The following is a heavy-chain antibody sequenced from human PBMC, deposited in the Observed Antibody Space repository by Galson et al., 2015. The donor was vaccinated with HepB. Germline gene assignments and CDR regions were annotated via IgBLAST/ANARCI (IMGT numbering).Heavy chain of an antibody. CDR1: GFTLSDYY. CDR3: ARDGGYDAFDI. CDR2: ISSSSNYT. Sequence: SLRLSCAASGFTLSDYYMSWIRQAPGKGLEWVSYISSSSNYTNYADSVKGRFTISRDNAKNSLYLQMNSLRAEDTAVYYCARDGGYDAFDIWGQGTMVTVSS. J-gene: IGHJ3*02. V-gene: IGHV3-11*06. D-gene: IGHD5-12*01.